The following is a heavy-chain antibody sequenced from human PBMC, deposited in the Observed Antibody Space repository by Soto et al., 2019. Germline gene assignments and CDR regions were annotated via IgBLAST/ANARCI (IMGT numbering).Heavy chain of an antibody. V-gene: IGHV1-18*01. CDR2: ISAYNGNT. D-gene: IGHD2-15*01. J-gene: IGHJ4*02. CDR3: AREGPEGYFPLTTDY. CDR1: GYTFTSYG. Sequence: GASVKVSCKASGYTFTSYGISWVRQAPGQGLEWMGWISAYNGNTNYAQKLQGRVTMTTDTSTSTAYMELRSLRSDDTAVYYCAREGPEGYFPLTTDYWGQGTLVTVSS.